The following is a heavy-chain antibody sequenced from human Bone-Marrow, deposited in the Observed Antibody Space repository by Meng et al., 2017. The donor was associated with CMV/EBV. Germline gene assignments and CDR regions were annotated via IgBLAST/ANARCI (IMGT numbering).Heavy chain of an antibody. V-gene: IGHV3-66*01. CDR1: GFTFSSYA. CDR3: ARAAQGFDP. CDR2: LYSGVST. J-gene: IGHJ5*02. Sequence: RSSSPSGFTFSSYAMSWVRQAPGKGLEWVSVLYSGVSTYYADSVKGRFTISRDNSKNTLYLQMNSLRAEDTAVYYCARAAQGFDPWGQGTLVTVSS.